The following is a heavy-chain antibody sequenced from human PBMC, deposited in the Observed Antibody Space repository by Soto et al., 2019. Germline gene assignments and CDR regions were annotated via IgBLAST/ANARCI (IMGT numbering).Heavy chain of an antibody. Sequence: QVQVVQSGDEVKKPGASVKVSCKDSGYNFTNYGFSWVRHAPGQGLEWMGWISGYNGNTKYAEKFQGRVTMTTDTSTSTAHMELRSLRSDDTAVYYCAREGQAPYYYYGMDVWGQGTAVPVSS. CDR2: ISGYNGNT. CDR1: GYNFTNYG. J-gene: IGHJ6*02. V-gene: IGHV1-18*01. CDR3: AREGQAPYYYYGMDV.